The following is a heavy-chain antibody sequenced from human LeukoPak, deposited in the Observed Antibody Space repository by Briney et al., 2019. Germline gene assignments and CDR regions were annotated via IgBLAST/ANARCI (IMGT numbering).Heavy chain of an antibody. V-gene: IGHV3-7*01. D-gene: IGHD3-9*01. CDR3: ARVHYDILTGYYGGFDY. J-gene: IGHJ4*02. CDR1: GFTFSSYW. Sequence: GGSLRLSCAASGFTFSSYWMSWVRQAPGKGLEWVANIKQDGSEKYYVVSVKGRFTISRDNAKNSLYLQMDSLRAEDTAVYYCARVHYDILTGYYGGFDYWGQGTLVTVSS. CDR2: IKQDGSEK.